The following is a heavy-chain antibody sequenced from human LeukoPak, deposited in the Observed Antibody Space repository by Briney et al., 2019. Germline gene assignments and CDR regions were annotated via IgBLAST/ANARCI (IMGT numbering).Heavy chain of an antibody. J-gene: IGHJ4*02. Sequence: GGSLRLSCAASGFTFSSSWMSWVRQAPGKGLEWVANIKQDGSEKYYVDSVKGRFTISRDNAKISPYLQMNSLRAEDTAVYYCARLLHYYDSSGYSYVGSPDYWGQGTLLTVSS. D-gene: IGHD3-22*01. CDR1: GFTFSSSW. V-gene: IGHV3-7*01. CDR3: ARLLHYYDSSGYSYVGSPDY. CDR2: IKQDGSEK.